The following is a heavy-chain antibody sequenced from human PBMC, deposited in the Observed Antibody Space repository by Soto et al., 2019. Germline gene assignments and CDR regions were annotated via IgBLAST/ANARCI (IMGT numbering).Heavy chain of an antibody. Sequence: EVQLVESEGGLVQPGGSLRLSCEASGFIFTTSDMSWVRQAPGKGLEWISSITITGDTTHYADSVKGRFTISRDNSRNTVYLQMNSLRGADTAVYYCGKGGGGDHGYWGQGTLVAVSS. D-gene: IGHD2-21*02. V-gene: IGHV3-23*04. CDR3: GKGGGGDHGY. CDR1: GFIFTTSD. CDR2: ITITGDTT. J-gene: IGHJ4*02.